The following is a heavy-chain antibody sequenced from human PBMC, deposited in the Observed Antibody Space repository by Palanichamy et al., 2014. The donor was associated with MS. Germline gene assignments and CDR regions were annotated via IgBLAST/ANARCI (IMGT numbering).Heavy chain of an antibody. CDR1: GLSLSGYW. Sequence: EVQLVESGGGLVQPGGSLRLSCEGSGLSLSGYWMHWVRQAPGKGLVWVARINSDGSSTSYADSVKGRFTISRDNAKNTMYLQMNSLRGEDTATYSCARGGDGYNWGVYWGQGTLVTVSA. CDR2: INSDGSST. J-gene: IGHJ4*02. CDR3: ARGGDGYNWGVY. D-gene: IGHD5-24*01. V-gene: IGHV3-74*01.